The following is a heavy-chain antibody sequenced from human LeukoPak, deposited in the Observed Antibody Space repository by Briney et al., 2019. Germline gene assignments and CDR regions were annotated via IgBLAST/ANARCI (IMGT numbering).Heavy chain of an antibody. V-gene: IGHV3-74*01. CDR1: GFSLSSYW. Sequence: GGSLRLSCAASGFSLSSYWMHWVRQAPGKGLVWVSRVSSDGTSTNYADSVKGRFTISRGTAKNTLYLQMNSLRVEDTAVYSCAKAATGSRNAFDIWGQGTMVTVSS. D-gene: IGHD6-13*01. CDR2: VSSDGTST. CDR3: AKAATGSRNAFDI. J-gene: IGHJ3*02.